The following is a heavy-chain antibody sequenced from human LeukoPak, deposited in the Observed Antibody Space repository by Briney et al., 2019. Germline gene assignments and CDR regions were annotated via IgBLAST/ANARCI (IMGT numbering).Heavy chain of an antibody. D-gene: IGHD2-2*01. V-gene: IGHV4-30-4*01. CDR2: IYYSGST. Sequence: SETLSLTCTVSGGSISSGDYYWSWIRQPPGKGLEWIGYIYYSGSTYYNPSLKSRVTISVDTSKNQLSLKLSSVTAADTAVYYCARGYIVVVPAATADDAFDIWGQGTMVTVSS. CDR3: ARGYIVVVPAATADDAFDI. J-gene: IGHJ3*02. CDR1: GGSISSGDYY.